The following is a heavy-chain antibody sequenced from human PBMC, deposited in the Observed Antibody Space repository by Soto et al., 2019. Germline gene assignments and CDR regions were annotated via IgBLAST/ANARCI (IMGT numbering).Heavy chain of an antibody. D-gene: IGHD2-8*01. CDR3: ARSHCTNGVCYGKDYYYYGMDV. J-gene: IGHJ6*02. Sequence: GGSLRLSCAASGFTFSSYGMHWVRQAPGKGLEWVAVIWYDGSNKYYADSVKGRFTIPRDNSKNTLYLQMNSLRAEDTAVYYCARSHCTNGVCYGKDYYYYGMDVWGQGTTVTVSS. CDR1: GFTFSSYG. CDR2: IWYDGSNK. V-gene: IGHV3-33*01.